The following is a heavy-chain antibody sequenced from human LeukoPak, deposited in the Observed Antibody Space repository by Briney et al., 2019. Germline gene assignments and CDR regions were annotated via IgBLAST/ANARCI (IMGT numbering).Heavy chain of an antibody. J-gene: IGHJ5*02. D-gene: IGHD3-3*01. V-gene: IGHV3-30*19. CDR2: ISYDGSNK. CDR3: ARDKRFLEWLS. CDR1: GFTFSSYG. Sequence: GGSLRLSCAASGFTFSSYGMHWVRQAPGKGLEWVAVISYDGSNKYYADSVKGRFTISRDNSKNTLYLQTNSLRAEDTAVYYCARDKRFLEWLSWGQGTLVTVSS.